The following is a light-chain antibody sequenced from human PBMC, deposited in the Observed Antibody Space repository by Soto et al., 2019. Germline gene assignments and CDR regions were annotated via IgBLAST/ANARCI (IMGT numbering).Light chain of an antibody. CDR3: HQRNK. CDR2: DTS. Sequence: EVVLTHSPATLSLAPGEXXXLSCRASQFLSSYLAWYQQKPGQPPRLLIYDTSNRATGIPARFSGSRSGTDFTLTISSLEPEDFGVYFCHQRNKFGQGTRLEIK. J-gene: IGKJ5*01. V-gene: IGKV3-11*01. CDR1: QFLSSY.